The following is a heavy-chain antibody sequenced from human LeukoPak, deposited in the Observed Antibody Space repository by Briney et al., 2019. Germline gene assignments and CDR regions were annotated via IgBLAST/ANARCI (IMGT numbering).Heavy chain of an antibody. CDR1: GFTVSSNY. CDR2: IYSGGST. D-gene: IGHD2-2*01. Sequence: GSLRLSCAASGFTVSSNYMSWVRQAPGKGLEWVSVIYSGGSTYYADSVKGRFTISRDNSKNTLYLQMNSLRAEDTAVYYCASRARYCSSTSCYLDGRNDDAFDIWGQGTMVTVSS. V-gene: IGHV3-66*01. CDR3: ASRARYCSSTSCYLDGRNDDAFDI. J-gene: IGHJ3*02.